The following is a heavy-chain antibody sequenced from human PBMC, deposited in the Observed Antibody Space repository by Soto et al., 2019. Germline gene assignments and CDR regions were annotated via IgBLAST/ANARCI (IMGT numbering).Heavy chain of an antibody. CDR2: ITGSGGNT. V-gene: IGHV3-23*01. CDR3: VKLRGVSSWSFDY. J-gene: IGHJ4*02. CDR1: GFTFSSYA. D-gene: IGHD6-13*01. Sequence: EVQVLDSGGGLVQPGGSLRLSCAASGFTFSSYAMSWVRQAPGKGLEWVSSITGSGGNTHYADSVKGRFTISRDNSKNTIYLQMSSLRADDTAVYYCVKLRGVSSWSFDYWGQGTVVTVSS.